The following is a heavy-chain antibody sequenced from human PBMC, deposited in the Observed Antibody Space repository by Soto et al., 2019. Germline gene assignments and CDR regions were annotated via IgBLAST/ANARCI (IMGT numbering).Heavy chain of an antibody. Sequence: ETLSLKGTVAGGCMSSYYWSWIRQPAGKGLEWIGRIYTSGSTNYNPSLKSRVTMSVDTSKKQFSLKLSSVTAADTAVYYCARVRGLFDSRGQGPLGTVSS. CDR3: ARVRGLFDS. V-gene: IGHV4-4*07. D-gene: IGHD3-16*01. J-gene: IGHJ5*01. CDR2: IYTSGST. CDR1: GGCMSSYY.